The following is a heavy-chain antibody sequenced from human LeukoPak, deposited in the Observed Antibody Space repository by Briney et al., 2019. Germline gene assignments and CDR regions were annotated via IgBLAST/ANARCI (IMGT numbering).Heavy chain of an antibody. V-gene: IGHV1-69*05. CDR3: AREYGYSYGYGSANY. J-gene: IGHJ4*02. D-gene: IGHD5-18*01. CDR1: GGTFSSYA. Sequence: SVKVSCKASGGTFSSYAISWVRQAPGQGLEWMGGIIPIFGTANYAQKFQGRVTITTDESTSTAYMELSSLRSEDTAVYYCAREYGYSYGYGSANYWGQGTLVTVSS. CDR2: IIPIFGTA.